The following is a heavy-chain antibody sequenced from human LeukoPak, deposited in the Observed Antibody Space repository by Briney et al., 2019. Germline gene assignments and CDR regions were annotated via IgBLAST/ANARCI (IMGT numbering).Heavy chain of an antibody. Sequence: VASVKVSCKASGYTFTGYYMHWVRQAPGQGLEWMGWINPNSGGTNYAQKFQGRVTVTRDTSISTAYMELSRLRSDDTAVYYCAREVVPAAIDYWGQGTLVTVSS. V-gene: IGHV1-2*02. CDR1: GYTFTGYY. D-gene: IGHD2-2*02. CDR2: INPNSGGT. J-gene: IGHJ4*02. CDR3: AREVVPAAIDY.